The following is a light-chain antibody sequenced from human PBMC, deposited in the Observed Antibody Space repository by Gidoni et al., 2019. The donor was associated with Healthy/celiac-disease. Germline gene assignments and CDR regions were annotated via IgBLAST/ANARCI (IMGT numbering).Light chain of an antibody. CDR3: QQYGSSSFT. Sequence: EIVLTQSPGTLSLYPGERATLSCRASQSVSSSYLAWYQQKPGQAPRLLIYGASSRATGIPDRFSGSGSGTDFTLTISRLDPEDFAVYYCQQYGSSSFTFGPGTKVDIK. CDR2: GAS. CDR1: QSVSSSY. J-gene: IGKJ3*01. V-gene: IGKV3-20*01.